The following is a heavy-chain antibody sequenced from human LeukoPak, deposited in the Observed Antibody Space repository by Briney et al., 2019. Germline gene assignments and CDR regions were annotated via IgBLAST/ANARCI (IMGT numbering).Heavy chain of an antibody. CDR2: ISSSGSTI. D-gene: IGHD3-16*01. Sequence: GGSLRLSCAASGFTFSSYEMDWVRQAPGKGLEWVSYISSSGSTIYYADSVKGRFTISRDNAKNSLYLQMNSLRAEDTAVYYCAKDDDWGRFNHWGQGTLVTVSS. CDR3: AKDDDWGRFNH. CDR1: GFTFSSYE. V-gene: IGHV3-48*03. J-gene: IGHJ1*01.